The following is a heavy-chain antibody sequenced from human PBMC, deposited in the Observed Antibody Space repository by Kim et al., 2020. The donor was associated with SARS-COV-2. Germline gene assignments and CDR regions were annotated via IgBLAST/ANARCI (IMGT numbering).Heavy chain of an antibody. CDR3: AHTGADDYGDYECDY. CDR1: GFSLSTSGVG. V-gene: IGHV2-5*02. J-gene: IGHJ4*02. Sequence: SGPTLVKPTQTLTLTCTFSGFSLSTSGVGVGWIRQPPGKALEWLALIYWDDDKRYSPSLKSRLTITKDTSKNQVVLTMTNMDPVDTATYYCAHTGADDYGDYECDYWGQGTLVTVSS. D-gene: IGHD4-17*01. CDR2: IYWDDDK.